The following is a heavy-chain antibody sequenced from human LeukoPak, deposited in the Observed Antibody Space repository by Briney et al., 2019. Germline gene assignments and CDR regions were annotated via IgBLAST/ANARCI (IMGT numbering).Heavy chain of an antibody. CDR2: IYDSGST. CDR3: ARHYGP. J-gene: IGHJ5*02. V-gene: IGHV4-39*01. Sequence: SETLSLTCTVSGGSISSYYWSWIRQPPGKGLEWIGSIYDSGSTYYNPSLKSRVTISVDTSKNQFSLKLNSVTAADTAVYYCARHYGPWGQGTLVTVSS. CDR1: GGSISSYY. D-gene: IGHD3-10*01.